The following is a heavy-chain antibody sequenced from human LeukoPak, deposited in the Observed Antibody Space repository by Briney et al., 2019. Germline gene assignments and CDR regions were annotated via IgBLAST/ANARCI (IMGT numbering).Heavy chain of an antibody. CDR1: GGSFRGYY. J-gene: IGHJ4*02. V-gene: IGHV4-34*01. Sequence: SETLSLTCAVHGGSFRGYYWSWIRQPPGKGLEWIGEINHSGSTNYNPSLKSRVTISVDTSKNQCSLKLSSVTAADTAVYYCARGRIVGATPYFDYWGQGTLVTVSS. CDR2: INHSGST. D-gene: IGHD1-26*01. CDR3: ARGRIVGATPYFDY.